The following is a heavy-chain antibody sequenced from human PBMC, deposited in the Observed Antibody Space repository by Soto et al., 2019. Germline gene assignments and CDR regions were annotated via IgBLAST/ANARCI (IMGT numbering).Heavy chain of an antibody. CDR2: INPSGGST. D-gene: IGHD5-12*01. V-gene: IGHV1-46*03. CDR3: ARDVNIVANEVGYYYYYMDV. CDR1: GYTFTSYY. Sequence: ASVKVSCKASGYTFTSYYMHWVRQAPGQGLEWMGIINPSGGSTSYAQKFQGRVTMTRDTSTSTVYMELSSLRSEDTAVYYCARDVNIVANEVGYYYYYMDVWGKGTTVTVSS. J-gene: IGHJ6*03.